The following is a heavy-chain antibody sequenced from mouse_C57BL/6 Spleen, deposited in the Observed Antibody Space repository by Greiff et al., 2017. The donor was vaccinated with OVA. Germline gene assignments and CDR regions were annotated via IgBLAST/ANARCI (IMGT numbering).Heavy chain of an antibody. CDR1: GFTFSSYA. CDR2: ISDGGSYT. CDR3: ARDMIPSYFDY. Sequence: EVQLVESGGGLVKPGGSLKLSCAASGFTFSSYAMSWVRQTPEKRLEWVATISDGGSYTYYPDNVKGRFTISRDNAKNNLYLQMSHLKSEDTAMYYCARDMIPSYFDYWGQGTTLTVSS. J-gene: IGHJ2*01. V-gene: IGHV5-4*01. D-gene: IGHD2-4*01.